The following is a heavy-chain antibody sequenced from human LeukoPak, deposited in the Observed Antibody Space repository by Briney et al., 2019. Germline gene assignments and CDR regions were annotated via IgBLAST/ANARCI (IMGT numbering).Heavy chain of an antibody. CDR1: GFTFSSYE. CDR2: ISSSGSTI. V-gene: IGHV3-48*03. Sequence: GGSLGLSCAASGFTFSSYEMNWVRQAPGKGLEWVSYISSSGSTIYYADSVKDRFNISRDNAKNSLYLQMNSLRAEDTAVYYCARGKRYYFDYWGQGTLVTVSS. D-gene: IGHD1-14*01. J-gene: IGHJ4*02. CDR3: ARGKRYYFDY.